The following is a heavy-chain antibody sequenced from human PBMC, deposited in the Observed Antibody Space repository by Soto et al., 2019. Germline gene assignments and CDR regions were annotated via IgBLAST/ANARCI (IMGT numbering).Heavy chain of an antibody. Sequence: PSETLSLTCTVSGGSISSGDYYWSWIRQPPGKGLEWIGYIYYSGSTYYNPSLKSRVTISVDTAYMELSSLRSEDTAVYYCATVLRGDFDYLGQGTLVTVS. J-gene: IGHJ4*02. D-gene: IGHD2-21*02. V-gene: IGHV4-30-4*02. CDR1: GGSISSGDYY. CDR2: IYYSGST. CDR3: ATVLRGDFDY.